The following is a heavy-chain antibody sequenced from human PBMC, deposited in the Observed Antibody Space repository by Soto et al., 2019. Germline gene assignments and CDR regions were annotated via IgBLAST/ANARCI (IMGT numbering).Heavy chain of an antibody. V-gene: IGHV5-51*01. CDR3: ASYTDYGDPIFDY. CDR1: GYSFTSSW. Sequence: PGESLKISCQGSGYSFTSSWIGWVRQMPGKGLEWMGIIYPGDSDTRYSPSFQGQVTISADKSISTAYLQWSSLKASDTAMYYCASYTDYGDPIFDYWGQGTLVTVSS. D-gene: IGHD4-17*01. CDR2: IYPGDSDT. J-gene: IGHJ4*01.